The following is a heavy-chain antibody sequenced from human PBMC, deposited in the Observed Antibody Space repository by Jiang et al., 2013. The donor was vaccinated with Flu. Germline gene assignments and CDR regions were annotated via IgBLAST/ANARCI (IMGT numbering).Heavy chain of an antibody. Sequence: GVSLVSYWSEAGSARLQGRGLEWVANIKQDGSEAYYVDSVKGRFTISRDNAKNSLYLQMNSLRVEDTAVYYCAKAEFWTGYLDFGGQGTLVTVSS. CDR1: GVSLVSYW. V-gene: IGHV3-7*03. CDR2: IKQDGSEA. J-gene: IGHJ4*02. CDR3: AKAEFWTGYLDF. D-gene: IGHD3/OR15-3a*01.